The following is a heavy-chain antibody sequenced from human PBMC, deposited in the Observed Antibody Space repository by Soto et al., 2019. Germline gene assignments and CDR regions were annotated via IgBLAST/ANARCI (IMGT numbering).Heavy chain of an antibody. D-gene: IGHD3-16*02. J-gene: IGHJ4*02. CDR3: ASSLYVWGSYRYNHFDY. Sequence: SETLSLTCTVSGGSISSGDYYWSWIRQPPGKGLEWIGYIYYSGSTYYNPSLKSRVTISVDTSKNQFSLKLSSVTAADTAVYYFASSLYVWGSYRYNHFDYWGQGTLVTVSS. CDR1: GGSISSGDYY. CDR2: IYYSGST. V-gene: IGHV4-30-4*01.